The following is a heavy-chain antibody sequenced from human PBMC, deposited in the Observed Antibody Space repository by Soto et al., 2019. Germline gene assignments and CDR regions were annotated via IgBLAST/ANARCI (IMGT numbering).Heavy chain of an antibody. CDR3: ARFGSGWEPLHQRSTGNYYYYGMDV. CDR1: GGSINSVNSY. V-gene: IGHV4-39*07. J-gene: IGHJ6*02. Sequence: PSETLSLTCTVSGGSINSVNSYWSWIRQHPGRGLEWIGHVFHTGPSYYNPSLKSRVTISVDTSKNQFSLKLSSVTAADTAVYYCARFGSGWEPLHQRSTGNYYYYGMDVWGQGTTVTVSS. D-gene: IGHD1-26*01. CDR2: VFHTGPS.